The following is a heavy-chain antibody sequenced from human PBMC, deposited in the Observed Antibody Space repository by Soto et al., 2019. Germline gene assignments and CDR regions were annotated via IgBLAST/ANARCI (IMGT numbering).Heavy chain of an antibody. V-gene: IGHV3-21*06. CDR1: GFTFTRYS. J-gene: IGHJ4*02. CDR2: ISSTTNYI. Sequence: GGSLRLSCAASGFTFTRYSMNWVRQAPGKGLEWVSSISSTTNYIYYGDSMKGRFTISRDNAKNSLYLEMNSLRAEDTAVYYCARESEDLTSNFDYCGQGTLVTAPQ. CDR3: ARESEDLTSNFDY.